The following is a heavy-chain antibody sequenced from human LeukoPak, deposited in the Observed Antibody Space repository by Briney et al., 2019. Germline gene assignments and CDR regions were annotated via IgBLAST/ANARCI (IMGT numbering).Heavy chain of an antibody. V-gene: IGHV4-34*01. Sequence: SETLSLTCAVYGGSFSGYYWSWIRQPPGKGLEWIGKINHSGSTNYNPSLKSRVTISVDTSKNQFSLKLSSVTAADTAVYYCARGGYCTNGVCFYGPLDYWGQGTLVTVSS. CDR1: GGSFSGYY. J-gene: IGHJ4*02. D-gene: IGHD2-8*01. CDR3: ARGGYCTNGVCFYGPLDY. CDR2: INHSGST.